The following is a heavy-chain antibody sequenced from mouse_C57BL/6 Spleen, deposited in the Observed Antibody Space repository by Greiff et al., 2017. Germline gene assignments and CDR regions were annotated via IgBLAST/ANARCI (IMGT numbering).Heavy chain of an antibody. J-gene: IGHJ1*03. CDR3: VRPSNNYGSYWYFDV. CDR1: GFSFNTYA. D-gene: IGHD1-1*01. CDR2: IRSKSNNYAT. Sequence: EVQRVESGGGLVQPKGSLKLSCAASGFSFNTYAMHWVRQAPGKGLEWVARIRSKSNNYATYYADSVKDRFTISRDDSESMLYLQMNNLKTEDTAMYYCVRPSNNYGSYWYFDVWGTGTTVTVSS. V-gene: IGHV10-1*01.